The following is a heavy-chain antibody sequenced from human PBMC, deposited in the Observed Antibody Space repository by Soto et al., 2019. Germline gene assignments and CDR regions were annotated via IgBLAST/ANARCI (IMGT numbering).Heavy chain of an antibody. V-gene: IGHV4-30-2*01. CDR1: GGSISSGGYS. CDR3: AKEVGEGYYYYGMDV. Sequence: PSETLSLTCAVSGGSISSGGYSWSWIRQPPGKGLEWIGYIYHSGSIYYNPSLKSRVTISVDRSKNQFSLKLSSVTAADTAVYYCAKEVGEGYYYYGMDVWGQGTTVTVSS. J-gene: IGHJ6*02. CDR2: IYHSGSI.